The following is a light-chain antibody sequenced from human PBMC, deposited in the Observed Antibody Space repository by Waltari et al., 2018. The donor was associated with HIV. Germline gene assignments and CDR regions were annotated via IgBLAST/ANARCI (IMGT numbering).Light chain of an antibody. CDR2: SAS. J-gene: IGKJ5*01. Sequence: DIQMTQSPSSVSADVGDRVTTTCRASQDIKKNVNWYQQKPGRSPRFLIYSASGLQSGVPSTFSGSGSGLEFNLTIAALEAEDSALFYCQQSHRTPLTFGGGTRLEIK. V-gene: IGKV1-39*01. CDR3: QQSHRTPLT. CDR1: QDIKKN.